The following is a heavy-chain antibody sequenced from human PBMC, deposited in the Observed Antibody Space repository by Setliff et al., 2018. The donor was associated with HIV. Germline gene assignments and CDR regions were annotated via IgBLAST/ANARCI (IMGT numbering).Heavy chain of an antibody. CDR2: IRTNSYGGTT. V-gene: IGHV3-49*03. CDR1: GFTFGDYA. Sequence: GGSLRLSCTTSGFTFGDYAMNWFRQAPGKGLEWVGFIRTNSYGGTTEYAASVKGRFTISRDDSKSIVYVQMNSLKTEDTAVYYCARGPHLYCTVTNCMYDSWGQGALVTVSS. J-gene: IGHJ4*02. D-gene: IGHD2-8*02. CDR3: ARGPHLYCTVTNCMYDS.